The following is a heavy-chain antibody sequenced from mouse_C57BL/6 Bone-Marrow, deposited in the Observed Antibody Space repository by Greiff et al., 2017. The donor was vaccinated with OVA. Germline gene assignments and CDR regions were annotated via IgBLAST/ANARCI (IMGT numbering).Heavy chain of an antibody. CDR1: GYTFTSYW. Sequence: QVQLQQPGAELVKPGASVKLSCKASGYTFTSYWMHWVKQRPGQGLEWIGMIHPNSGSTNYNEKFKSKAPLTVDTSSSTAYMQLSSLTSEDSAVYYCARSGRTDYAMDYWGQGTSVTVSS. CDR3: ARSGRTDYAMDY. J-gene: IGHJ4*01. CDR2: IHPNSGST. V-gene: IGHV1-64*01.